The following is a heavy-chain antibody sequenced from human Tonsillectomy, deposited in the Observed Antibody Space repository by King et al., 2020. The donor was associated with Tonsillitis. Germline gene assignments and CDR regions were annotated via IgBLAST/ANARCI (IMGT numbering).Heavy chain of an antibody. CDR3: ARGKRGHFDWLFAYYFDS. V-gene: IGHV4-39*01. CDR2: IYSSGST. D-gene: IGHD3-9*01. Sequence: LQLQESGPGLVKPSETLSLTCTVSGDSITSTTYFWGWIRQPPGKGLVWIGGIYSSGSTFYSPSLKGRLTISVDPSKNQFSLKLNSLTAADTAVYYCARGKRGHFDWLFAYYFDSWGQGTLVTVSS. CDR1: GDSITSTTYF. J-gene: IGHJ4*02.